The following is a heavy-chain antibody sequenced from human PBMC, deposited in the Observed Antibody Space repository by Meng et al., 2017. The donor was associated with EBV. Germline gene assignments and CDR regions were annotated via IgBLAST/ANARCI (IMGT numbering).Heavy chain of an antibody. D-gene: IGHD3-10*01. Sequence: VSRVVSGGGVGQPGGSRRLSCAASGFTFSSDGMHWVRQAPGKGLEWVAVISYDGSNKYYADSVKGRFTISRDNSKNTLYLQMNSLRAEDTAVYYCAKGWRYGVADNYFDYWGQGTLVTVSS. CDR2: ISYDGSNK. CDR1: GFTFSSDG. CDR3: AKGWRYGVADNYFDY. V-gene: IGHV3-30*18. J-gene: IGHJ4*02.